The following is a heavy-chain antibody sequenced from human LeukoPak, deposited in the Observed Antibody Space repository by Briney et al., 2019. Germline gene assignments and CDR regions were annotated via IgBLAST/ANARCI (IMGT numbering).Heavy chain of an antibody. V-gene: IGHV1-8*01. J-gene: IGHJ4*02. CDR3: AVTRGYSGYDFRFNY. D-gene: IGHD5-12*01. Sequence: ASVKVSCKLSGYTFTSHDINWVRQATGQGLEWMGWMNPNSGNTGYAQQFQGRVTMTRNVAISTAYMELSSLRSEDTAVYFCAVTRGYSGYDFRFNYWGQGTLVTVSS. CDR2: MNPNSGNT. CDR1: GYTFTSHD.